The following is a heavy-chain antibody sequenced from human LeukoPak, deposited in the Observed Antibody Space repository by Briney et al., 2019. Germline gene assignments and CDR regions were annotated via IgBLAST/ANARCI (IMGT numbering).Heavy chain of an antibody. V-gene: IGHV1-69*06. D-gene: IGHD6-19*01. J-gene: IGHJ5*02. CDR1: GGTFSSYA. Sequence: SVKVSCKASGGTFSSYAISWVRQAHGQGLEWMGGIIPTFGTANYAQKFQGRVTITADKSTSTAYMELSSLRSEDTAVYYCARETKDSSGWYHWFDPWGQGTLVTVSS. CDR3: ARETKDSSGWYHWFDP. CDR2: IIPTFGTA.